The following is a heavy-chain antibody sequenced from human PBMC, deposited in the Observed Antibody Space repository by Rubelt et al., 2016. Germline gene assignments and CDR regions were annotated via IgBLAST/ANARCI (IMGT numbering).Heavy chain of an antibody. V-gene: IGHV4-39*07. CDR1: GGSISSSSYY. CDR3: ARSRRSYRCFQH. D-gene: IGHD3-10*01. J-gene: IGHJ1*01. Sequence: QLQLQESGPGLVKPSETLSLTCTVSGGSISSSSYYWGWIRQPPGKGLEWIGSIYYSGSTYYNPSLKSGVTISVDTSKNQFSLKLSSVTAADTAVYYCARSRRSYRCFQHWGQGTLVTVSS. CDR2: IYYSGST.